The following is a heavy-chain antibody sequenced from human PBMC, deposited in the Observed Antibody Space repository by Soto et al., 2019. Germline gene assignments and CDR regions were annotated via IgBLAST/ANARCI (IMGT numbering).Heavy chain of an antibody. D-gene: IGHD1-26*01. CDR1: GYTFRGYG. V-gene: IGHV3-48*02. CDR3: VRGGGVGTTWGYY. J-gene: IGHJ4*02. CDR2: IGSDETIV. Sequence: EVQVVASGGGLVQPGGSLRLSCEGFGYTFRGYGTIWVRQAPGKGLECVSYIGSDETIVNYADSVKGRFTISRDSAKNSLFLQMNSLRDEDTAVYYCVRGGGVGTTWGYYWGQGAQVTVSS.